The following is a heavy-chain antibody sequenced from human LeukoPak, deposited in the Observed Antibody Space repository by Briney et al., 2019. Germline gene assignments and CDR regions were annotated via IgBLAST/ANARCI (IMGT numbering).Heavy chain of an antibody. CDR3: AKDPTSPPYCSSTSCYEGIDY. D-gene: IGHD2-2*01. Sequence: TGGSLRLSCAASGLSFSSYGMHWVRQAPGKGLEWVAFIRYDGSNKHYADSVKGRFTISRDNSKNTLYLQMNSLRAEDTAVYYCAKDPTSPPYCSSTSCYEGIDYWGQGTLVTVSS. V-gene: IGHV3-30*02. CDR1: GLSFSSYG. CDR2: IRYDGSNK. J-gene: IGHJ4*02.